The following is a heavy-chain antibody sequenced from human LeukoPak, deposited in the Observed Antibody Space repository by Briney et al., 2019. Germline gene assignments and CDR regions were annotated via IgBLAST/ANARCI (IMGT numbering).Heavy chain of an antibody. V-gene: IGHV3-64D*09. CDR1: GFTFSSSA. CDR3: FYSAYEG. J-gene: IGHJ4*02. Sequence: PGGSLRLSCSASGFTFSSSAMYWVRQAPGKGLEYVSVIGTNGDDTYYADSVKGRFTISRDNSKNTLYLQVSSLRAEDTAVYYCFYSAYEGGGQGTLVSVSS. D-gene: IGHD5-12*01. CDR2: IGTNGDDT.